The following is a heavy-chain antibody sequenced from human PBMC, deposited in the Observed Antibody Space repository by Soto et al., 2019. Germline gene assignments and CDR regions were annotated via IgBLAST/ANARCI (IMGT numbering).Heavy chain of an antibody. J-gene: IGHJ6*02. D-gene: IGHD6-19*01. CDR1: GGTFSSYA. CDR2: IIPIFGTA. CDR3: ARDLPSVAGTTRYYYYGMDV. Sequence: ASVKVSCKASGGTFSSYAISWVRQAPGQGLEWMGGIIPIFGTANYAQKFQGRVTITADESTSTAYMELSSLRSEDTAVYYCARDLPSVAGTTRYYYYGMDVWGQGTTVTVSS. V-gene: IGHV1-69*13.